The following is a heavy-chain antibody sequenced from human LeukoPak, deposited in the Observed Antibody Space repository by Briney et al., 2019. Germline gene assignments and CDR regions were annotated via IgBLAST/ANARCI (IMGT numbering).Heavy chain of an antibody. CDR3: ARDSFWGGPAAIRYYYYMDV. V-gene: IGHV1-69*06. D-gene: IGHD2-2*01. CDR2: ITPIFGTA. Sequence: GSSVKVSCKASGGTFSSYAISWVRQAPGQGLEWMGRITPIFGTANYAQKFQGRVTITADKSTNTAYMELSSLRSEDTAVYYCARDSFWGGPAAIRYYYYMDVWGKGTTVTVSS. CDR1: GGTFSSYA. J-gene: IGHJ6*03.